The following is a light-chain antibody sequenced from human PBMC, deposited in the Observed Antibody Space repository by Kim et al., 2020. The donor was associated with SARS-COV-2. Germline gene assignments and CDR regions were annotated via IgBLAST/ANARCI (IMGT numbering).Light chain of an antibody. CDR2: LTS. CDR3: QQYYEWPPEYT. J-gene: IGKJ2*01. CDR1: QSIGSN. V-gene: IGKV3-15*01. Sequence: SPGETATLSCRASQSIGSNLAWYQQKPAQAPRLLIYLTSTRATGIPARFSGSGFGTEFTLTISSLQSEDFAVYYCQQYYEWPPEYTFGQGTKLEI.